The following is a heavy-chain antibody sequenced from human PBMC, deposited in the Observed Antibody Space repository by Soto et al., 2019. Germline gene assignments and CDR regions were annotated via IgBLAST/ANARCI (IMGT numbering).Heavy chain of an antibody. CDR3: ALIKDCSRTDCYLASFDP. D-gene: IGHD2-2*01. V-gene: IGHV2-5*02. CDR2: IYWDDDK. J-gene: IGHJ5*02. CDR1: GFSLSTSGVG. Sequence: GSGPTLVNPTQTLTLTCTFSGFSLSTSGVGVGWIRQPPGKALEWLALIYWDDDKRYSTSLRSRLTISKDTSRSQVVLTMTNMDPMDSATYYCALIKDCSRTDCYLASFDPWGQGTLVTVSS.